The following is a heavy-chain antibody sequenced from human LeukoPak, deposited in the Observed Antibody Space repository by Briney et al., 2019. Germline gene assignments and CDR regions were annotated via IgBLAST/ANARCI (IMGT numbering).Heavy chain of an antibody. CDR3: ARTEWFGVYGHSSYY. Sequence: SETLSLTCTVSGGSISSSSYYWGWIRQPPGKGLEWIGSIYYSGSTYYNPSLKSRVTTSVDTSKNQFSLKLSSVTAADTAVYYCARTEWFGVYGHSSYYWGQGTLVAVSS. D-gene: IGHD3-10*01. CDR2: IYYSGST. CDR1: GGSISSSSYY. J-gene: IGHJ4*02. V-gene: IGHV4-39*01.